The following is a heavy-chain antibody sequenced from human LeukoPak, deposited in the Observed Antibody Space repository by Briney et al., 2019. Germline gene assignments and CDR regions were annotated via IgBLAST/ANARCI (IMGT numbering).Heavy chain of an antibody. CDR2: ISSSSTYS. V-gene: IGHV3-21*01. CDR3: AREDDSTGYHDLDY. D-gene: IGHD6-25*01. J-gene: IGHJ4*02. CDR1: GFTFSYYS. Sequence: GGSLRLSCAASGFTFSYYSMNWVRQAPGKGLEWVSSISSSSTYSYYADSVKGRFTISRDNARNSLYLQMNSLRAEDTAVYYCAREDDSTGYHDLDYWGQGTLVTVSS.